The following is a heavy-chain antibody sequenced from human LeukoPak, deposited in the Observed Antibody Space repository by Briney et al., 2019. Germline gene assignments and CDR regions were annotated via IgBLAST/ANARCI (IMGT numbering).Heavy chain of an antibody. D-gene: IGHD3-16*01. V-gene: IGHV4-59*01. CDR3: ARDLKLWGILGHFDP. CDR2: IYYKGTT. CDR1: GAPITSYF. Sequence: SGTLSLTCSVSGAPITSYFWSWVRLSPGRGLEWIGHIYYKGTTDYNPSLKSRVSMSINKSKSQVSLSLTSVTAADTAIYVCARDLKLWGILGHFDPWGPGTQVIVSS. J-gene: IGHJ5*02.